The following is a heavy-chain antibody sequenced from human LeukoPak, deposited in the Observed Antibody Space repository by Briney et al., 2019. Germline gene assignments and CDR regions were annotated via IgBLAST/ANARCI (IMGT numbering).Heavy chain of an antibody. D-gene: IGHD3-9*01. CDR1: GFIFSDYY. CDR3: ARDGFSSDWFI. CDR2: ISGASDYR. Sequence: GGSLRLSCAASGFIFSDYYMSWIRQAPGKGLEWVSYISGASDYRKYADSVKGRFTISRDNAKKSLYLQMNSLRAEDTAVYYCARDGFSSDWFIWGQGTMVTVSS. J-gene: IGHJ3*01. V-gene: IGHV3-11*06.